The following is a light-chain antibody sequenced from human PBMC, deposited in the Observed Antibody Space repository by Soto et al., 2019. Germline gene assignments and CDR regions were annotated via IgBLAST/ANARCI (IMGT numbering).Light chain of an antibody. CDR2: GAS. J-gene: IGKJ5*01. Sequence: EIVMTQSPATLSVSPGERVTLSCRASQSLTRNLAWYQHKPGQSPRLLIYGASARATGIPDRFSGSGSGTDFTLTISRLEPEDFAVYYCQQYGSSSVTFGQGTRLEIK. V-gene: IGKV3-20*01. CDR1: QSLTRN. CDR3: QQYGSSSVT.